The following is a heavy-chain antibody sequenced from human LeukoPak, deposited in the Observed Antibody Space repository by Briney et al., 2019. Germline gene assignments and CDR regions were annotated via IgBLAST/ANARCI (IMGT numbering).Heavy chain of an antibody. J-gene: IGHJ3*02. V-gene: IGHV1-2*02. CDR2: INPNSGGT. Sequence: ASVKVSFKASGYTFSGYDMHWVRQAPGQVLEWMGWINPNSGGTDSAQKFQDRVTMARDTSIPTAYMELSRLISDDTAVYYCARSRDDAFDIWGQGTMVTVSS. CDR1: GYTFSGYD. CDR3: ARSRDDAFDI.